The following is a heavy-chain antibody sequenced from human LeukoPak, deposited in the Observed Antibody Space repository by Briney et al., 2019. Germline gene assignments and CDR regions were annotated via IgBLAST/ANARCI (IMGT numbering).Heavy chain of an antibody. CDR2: ISSSSSHI. D-gene: IGHD3-3*01. J-gene: IGHJ4*02. Sequence: GGSLRLSCAASGFTFSSYNMNWVRQAPGKGLEWVSSISSSSSHIYYADSVKGRFTISRDNSKNTLYLQMNSLRAEDTAVYYCATYYDFWSGYYDEPYYWGQGTLVTVSS. V-gene: IGHV3-21*04. CDR3: ATYYDFWSGYYDEPYY. CDR1: GFTFSSYN.